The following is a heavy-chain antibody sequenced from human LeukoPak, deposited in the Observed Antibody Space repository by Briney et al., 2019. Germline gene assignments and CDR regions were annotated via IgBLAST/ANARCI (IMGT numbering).Heavy chain of an antibody. CDR3: TKDMMVCNRGSCYSATDY. Sequence: GASLRLSCAASGFTFSSFAMNWVRQAPGKGLEWVSTIGGSGYSTYYADSVKGRFTISRDNSKSTLYLQMNSLRVEDTAIYYCTKDMMVCNRGSCYSATDYWGQGTLVTVS. CDR1: GFTFSSFA. V-gene: IGHV3-23*01. CDR2: IGGSGYST. J-gene: IGHJ4*02. D-gene: IGHD2-15*01.